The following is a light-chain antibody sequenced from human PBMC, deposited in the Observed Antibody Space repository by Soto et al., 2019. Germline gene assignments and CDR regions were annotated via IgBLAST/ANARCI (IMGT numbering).Light chain of an antibody. CDR3: CSSAPESTYV. V-gene: IGLV2-8*01. Sequence: QSALTQPHSASGSPGQSVAISCTGTSSDVGGYDAVSWYQQHPGKAPQVIIYRGTKRPSGVSTRFSGSVSGNTASLTVSGLQAEDEAEYFCCSSAPESTYVFGTGTKLTVL. CDR1: SSDVGGYDA. CDR2: RGT. J-gene: IGLJ1*01.